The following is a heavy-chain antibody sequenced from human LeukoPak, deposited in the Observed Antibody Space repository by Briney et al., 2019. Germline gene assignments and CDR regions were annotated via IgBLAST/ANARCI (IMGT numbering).Heavy chain of an antibody. J-gene: IGHJ4*02. CDR3: VREGYYDSGGPFSGYFDY. Sequence: GGSLRLSCAASGFTFNKYAIHWARQAPGKGLEWVAVISNDGVTRIFANSVKGRFTISRDNWKNTLYLQLSSLRVEDTAVYYCVREGYYDSGGPFSGYFDYWGRGDLVTVSS. CDR2: ISNDGVTR. D-gene: IGHD3-22*01. V-gene: IGHV3-30*04. CDR1: GFTFNKYA.